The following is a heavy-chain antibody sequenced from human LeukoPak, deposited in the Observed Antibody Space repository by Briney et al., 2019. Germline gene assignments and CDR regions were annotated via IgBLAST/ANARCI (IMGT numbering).Heavy chain of an antibody. CDR1: GYSISSGFY. V-gene: IGHV4-38-2*02. J-gene: IGHJ6*03. D-gene: IGHD4-17*01. CDR2: IYHSGSA. Sequence: SETLSLTCNVSGYSISSGFYWGWIRQPPGKGLEWIANIYHSGSAYYNPSLKRRVTISIDTSKNQFSLKLNSVTAADTAVYYCARTFNGDYEPMDVWGKGTTVTVSS. CDR3: ARTFNGDYEPMDV.